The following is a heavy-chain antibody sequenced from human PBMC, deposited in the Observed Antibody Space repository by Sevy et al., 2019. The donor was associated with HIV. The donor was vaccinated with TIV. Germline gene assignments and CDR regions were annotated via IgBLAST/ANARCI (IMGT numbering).Heavy chain of an antibody. V-gene: IGHV3-7*01. CDR2: IKQDGSEK. CDR1: GFTFSSYW. Sequence: GGSLRLSCAASGFTFSSYWMSWVRQAPGKGLEWVANIKQDGSEKYYVDSVKGRFTISRDNAKNSLYLQMNSLRAEDXXXXXXXXXXXXXXXLDAFDIWGQGTMVTVSS. J-gene: IGHJ3*02. CDR3: XXXXXXXXXLDAFDI.